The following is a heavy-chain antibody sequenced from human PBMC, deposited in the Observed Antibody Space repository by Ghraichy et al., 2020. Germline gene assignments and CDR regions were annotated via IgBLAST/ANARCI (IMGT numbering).Heavy chain of an antibody. V-gene: IGHV4-34*01. CDR2: INHSGST. D-gene: IGHD1-26*01. CDR1: GGSFSHYY. CDR3: ARAKHTGNYYYYYGMDV. J-gene: IGHJ6*02. Sequence: SETLTLTCAVYGGSFSHYYWSWIRQPPGKGLEWIGEINHSGSTNYNPSLKSRVTISVDTSKNQFSLKLTSVTAADTAVYYCARAKHTGNYYYYYGMDVWGQGTTFTVSS.